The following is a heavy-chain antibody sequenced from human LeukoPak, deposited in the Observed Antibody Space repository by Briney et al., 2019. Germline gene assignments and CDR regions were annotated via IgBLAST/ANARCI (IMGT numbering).Heavy chain of an antibody. J-gene: IGHJ4*02. D-gene: IGHD6-19*01. CDR3: ARAGYSSGSFDY. V-gene: IGHV1-46*01. CDR2: INPSGGST. CDR1: GYTFTSYG. Sequence: ASVKVSCKASGYTFTSYGISWVRQAPGQGLEWMGIINPSGGSTSYAQKFQGRVTMTRDTSTSTVYMELSSLRSEDTAVYYCARAGYSSGSFDYWGQGTLVTVSS.